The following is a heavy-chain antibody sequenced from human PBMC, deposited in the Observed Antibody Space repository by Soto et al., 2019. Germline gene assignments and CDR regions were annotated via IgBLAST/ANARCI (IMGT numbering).Heavy chain of an antibody. V-gene: IGHV1-69*02. CDR1: GGTFSSYT. CDR2: IIPILGIA. CDR3: ASGDGYNWGDAFDI. Sequence: SVKVSCKASGGTFSSYTISWVRQAPGQGLEWMGRIIPILGIANYAQKFQGRVTITADKSTSTAYMELSSLRSEDTAVYYCASGDGYNWGDAFDIWGQGTMVTVSS. D-gene: IGHD5-12*01. J-gene: IGHJ3*02.